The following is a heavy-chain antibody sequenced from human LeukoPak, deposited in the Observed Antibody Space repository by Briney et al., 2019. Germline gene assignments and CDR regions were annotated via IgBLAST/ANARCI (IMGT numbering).Heavy chain of an antibody. V-gene: IGHV4-34*01. CDR1: GGSFSGYY. Sequence: SETLSLTCAVYGGSFSGYYWSWIRQPPGKGLEWIEEINHSGSTNYNPSLKSRVTISVDTSKNQFSLKLSSVTAADTAVYYCASGRPSYASGSYYWFDPWGQGTLVTVSS. J-gene: IGHJ5*02. CDR2: INHSGST. CDR3: ASGRPSYASGSYYWFDP. D-gene: IGHD3-10*01.